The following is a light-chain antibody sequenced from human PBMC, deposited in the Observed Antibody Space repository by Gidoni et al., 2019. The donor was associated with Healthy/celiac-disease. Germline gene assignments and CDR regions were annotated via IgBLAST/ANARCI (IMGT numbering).Light chain of an antibody. CDR1: QSVSSY. CDR2: DAS. Sequence: EILLTRPPATLSLSPGESATLSCRASQSVSSYLAWYQQKPGQAPRLLIYDASNRATGIPARFSGSGSGTDFTLTISSLEPEDFAVYYCQQRSNWPLTFGGGTKVEIK. J-gene: IGKJ4*01. V-gene: IGKV3-11*01. CDR3: QQRSNWPLT.